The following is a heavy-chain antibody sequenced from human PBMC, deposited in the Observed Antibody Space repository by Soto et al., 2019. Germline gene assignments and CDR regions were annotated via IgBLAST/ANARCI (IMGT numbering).Heavy chain of an antibody. D-gene: IGHD2-8*01. CDR2: ILADYNT. Sequence: EVQLLESGGGLVQPGGSLTLSCAASGFTFSDYTMSWVRQAPGKVLECISVILADYNTYYTDSVRGRFTISRDNSKNTLYLEMNSLRAEATAVYYCARRTNGYFGYWGQGALVTVSS. CDR1: GFTFSDYT. J-gene: IGHJ4*02. V-gene: IGHV3-23*03. CDR3: ARRTNGYFGY.